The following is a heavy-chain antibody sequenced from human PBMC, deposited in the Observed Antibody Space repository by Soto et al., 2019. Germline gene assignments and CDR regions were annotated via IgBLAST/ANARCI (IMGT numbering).Heavy chain of an antibody. V-gene: IGHV1-18*04. D-gene: IGHD2-8*01. CDR3: ASDNGEGGPSLVDY. CDR2: LSAYTGAT. Sequence: QVQLAQSGPEVKKPGASVKVSCKASSYIYTNYGLSWLRQAPGQGFERVGWLSAYTGATDYAKNFKDRVTMTIDTSKTTGYMELRSLRSDDTAIYYCASDNGEGGPSLVDYWGQGTLVTVSS. CDR1: SYIYTNYG. J-gene: IGHJ4*02.